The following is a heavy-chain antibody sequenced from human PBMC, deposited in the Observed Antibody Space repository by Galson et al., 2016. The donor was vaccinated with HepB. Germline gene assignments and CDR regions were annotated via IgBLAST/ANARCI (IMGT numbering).Heavy chain of an antibody. CDR2: IWFDGSSK. CDR1: GFIFSHYG. CDR3: ATEDLSSPGNGALDI. Sequence: SLRLSCAESGFIFSHYGMHWVRQAPGEGLEWVAMIWFDGSSKHHSDSVRGRFTISRDNSKNTLYLEMNSLRAEDTAVYYCATEDLSSPGNGALDIWGQGAMVTVSS. J-gene: IGHJ3*02. V-gene: IGHV3-33*01. D-gene: IGHD6-13*01.